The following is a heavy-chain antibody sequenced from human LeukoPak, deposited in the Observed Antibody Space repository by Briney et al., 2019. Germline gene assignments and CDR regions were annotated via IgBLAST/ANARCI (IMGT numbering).Heavy chain of an antibody. J-gene: IGHJ1*01. CDR2: INQDGSEK. Sequence: PGDSLRLSCAASGFTFSGYWMSWVRQAPGKGLEWVANINQDGSEKYYVDSVKGLFTISRDNANNPLFLQMGTLRVEDTAVYYCARESTAGYNSSWYGFLNWGEGTLVSVSS. D-gene: IGHD6-13*01. V-gene: IGHV3-7*01. CDR1: GFTFSGYW. CDR3: ARESTAGYNSSWYGFLN.